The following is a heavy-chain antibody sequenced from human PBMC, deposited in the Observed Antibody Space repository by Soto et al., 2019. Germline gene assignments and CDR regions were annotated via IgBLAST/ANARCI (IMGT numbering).Heavy chain of an antibody. CDR1: GFTFSSYG. Sequence: PGGSLRLSCAASGFTFSSYGMHWVRQAPGKGLEWVAVIWYDGSNKYYADSVKGRFTISRDNSKNTLYLQLNSLRAEDTAVYYCAREEDGLASDIWGQGTMVTVSS. CDR2: IWYDGSNK. V-gene: IGHV3-33*01. J-gene: IGHJ3*02. CDR3: AREEDGLASDI.